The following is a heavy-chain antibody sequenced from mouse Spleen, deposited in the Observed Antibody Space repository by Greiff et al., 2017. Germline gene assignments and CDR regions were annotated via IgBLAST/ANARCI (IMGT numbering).Heavy chain of an antibody. D-gene: IGHD2-4*01. CDR3: ARGDYDPYYYAMDY. CDR2: IDPSDSYT. V-gene: IGHV1-50*01. CDR1: GYTFTSYW. Sequence: QVQLQQPGAELVKPGASVKLSCKASGYTFTSYWMQWVKQRPGQGLEWIGEIDPSDSYTNYNQKFKGKATLTVDTSSSTAYMQLSSLTSEDSAVYYCARGDYDPYYYAMDYWGQGTSVTVSS. J-gene: IGHJ4*01.